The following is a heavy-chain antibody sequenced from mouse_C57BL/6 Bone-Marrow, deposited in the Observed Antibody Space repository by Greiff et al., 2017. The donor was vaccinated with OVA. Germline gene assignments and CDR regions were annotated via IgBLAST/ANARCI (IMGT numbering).Heavy chain of an antibody. CDR3: ARSPDGYYDFDY. V-gene: IGHV1-81*01. CDR2: IYPRSGNT. Sequence: VKLMESGAELARPGASVKLSCKASGYTFTSYGISWVKQRTGQGLEWIGEIYPRSGNTYYNEKFKGKATLTADKSSSTAYMELRSLTSEDSAVYFCARSPDGYYDFDYWGQGTTLTVSS. CDR1: GYTFTSYG. D-gene: IGHD2-3*01. J-gene: IGHJ2*01.